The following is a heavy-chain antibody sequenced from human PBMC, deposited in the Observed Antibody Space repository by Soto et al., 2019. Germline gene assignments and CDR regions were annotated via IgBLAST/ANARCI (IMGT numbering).Heavy chain of an antibody. D-gene: IGHD6-6*01. J-gene: IGHJ6*04. Sequence: EVQLSESGGGLVQPGGSLRLSCAASGFMFRSYSMSWVRQAPGKGLEWVYSINPSGDTTYYADSVKGRLTISRDTSKNTVYPQMDSLTADDTAIDYGAKRPKAGRPVDVWGKGTTVTVSS. CDR3: AKRPKAGRPVDV. CDR2: INPSGDTT. V-gene: IGHV3-23*01. CDR1: GFMFRSYS.